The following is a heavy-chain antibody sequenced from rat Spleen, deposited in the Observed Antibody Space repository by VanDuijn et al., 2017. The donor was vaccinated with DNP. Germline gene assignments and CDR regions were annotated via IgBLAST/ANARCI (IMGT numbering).Heavy chain of an antibody. CDR2: IRFDGGST. CDR3: VIWYKSGYYFDY. CDR1: GFTFSDYY. J-gene: IGHJ2*01. Sequence: EVLLVESGGGLVQPGRSLKLSCAASGFTFSDYYMAWVRQPPTKGLEWVAYIRFDGGSTYYGDSVKGRFTISRDNAKSTLYLQMNSLRSEDMATYHCVIWYKSGYYFDYWGQGVMVTVSS. V-gene: IGHV5-22*01. D-gene: IGHD4-3*01.